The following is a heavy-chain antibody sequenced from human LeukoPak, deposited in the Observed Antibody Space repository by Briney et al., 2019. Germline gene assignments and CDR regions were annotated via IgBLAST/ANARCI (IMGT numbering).Heavy chain of an antibody. CDR1: GGSISSYY. CDR3: ARALYGMFDY. Sequence: SETLSLTCTVSGGSISSYYWSWIRQPPGKGLEWIGYIYYTGSTYYNPSLKSRVTISVDTSKNQFSLKLSSVTAADTAVYYCARALYGMFDYWGQGTLVTVSS. J-gene: IGHJ4*02. V-gene: IGHV4-59*08. D-gene: IGHD4-17*01. CDR2: IYYTGST.